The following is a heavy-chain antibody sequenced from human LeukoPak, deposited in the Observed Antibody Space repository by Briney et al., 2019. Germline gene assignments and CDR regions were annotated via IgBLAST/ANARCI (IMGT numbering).Heavy chain of an antibody. D-gene: IGHD1-26*01. CDR3: ARQGGLGSYSAGSWFDP. J-gene: IGHJ5*02. V-gene: IGHV3-33*01. CDR2: IWYDGSNK. CDR1: GFTFSSYG. Sequence: GGSLRLSCAASGFTFSSYGMHWVRQAPGKGLEWVAVIWYDGSNKYYADFVKGRFTISRDNSKNTLYLQMDSLRAEDTAMYYCARQGGLGSYSAGSWFDPWGQGTLVTVSS.